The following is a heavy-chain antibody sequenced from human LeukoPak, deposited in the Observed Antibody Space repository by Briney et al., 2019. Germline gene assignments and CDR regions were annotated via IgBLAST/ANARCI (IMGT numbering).Heavy chain of an antibody. CDR2: MSSGGDIK. CDR1: GFIFSTHV. CDR3: ARDPIACAPHYFDS. V-gene: IGHV3-30-3*01. J-gene: IGHJ4*02. Sequence: GGSLRLSCAASGFIFSTHVVHWVRQAPGKGLEWVAVMSSGGDIKIYTDSVKGRFTISRDNSKNTLYLQMNSLRSEDTAVYYCARDPIACAPHYFDSWGQGTLVTVSS. D-gene: IGHD4/OR15-4a*01.